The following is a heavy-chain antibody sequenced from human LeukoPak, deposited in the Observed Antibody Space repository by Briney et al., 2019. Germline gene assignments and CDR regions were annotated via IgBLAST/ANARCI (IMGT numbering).Heavy chain of an antibody. D-gene: IGHD6-13*01. V-gene: IGHV3-23*01. CDR2: ISGSGGST. CDR3: AKNRAAAGFNPRAEYYFDY. J-gene: IGHJ4*02. CDR1: GFTFSSYA. Sequence: GGSLRLSCAASGFTFSSYAMSWVHQAPGKGLEWVSAISGSGGSTYYADSVKGRFTISRDNSKNTLYLQMNSLRAEDTAVYYCAKNRAAAGFNPRAEYYFDYWGQGTLVTVSS.